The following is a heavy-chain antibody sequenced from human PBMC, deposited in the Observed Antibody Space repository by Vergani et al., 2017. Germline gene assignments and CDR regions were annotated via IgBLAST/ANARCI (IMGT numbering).Heavy chain of an antibody. D-gene: IGHD1-20*01. CDR2: INHSGST. Sequence: QVQLQQWGAGLLTPSETLSLTCAVYGGSFSGYYWSWIRQPPGKGLEWIGEINHSGSTNYNPSLKSRGTISVDTSKNQFSLKLSSVTAADTAVYYCASGITGTGGHGYWGQGTLVTVSS. CDR3: ASGITGTGGHGY. CDR1: GGSFSGYY. J-gene: IGHJ4*02. V-gene: IGHV4-34*01.